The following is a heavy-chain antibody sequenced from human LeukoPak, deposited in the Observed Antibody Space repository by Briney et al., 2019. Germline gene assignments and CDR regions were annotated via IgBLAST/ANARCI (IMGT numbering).Heavy chain of an antibody. CDR1: GFTFSSYG. V-gene: IGHV3-33*01. D-gene: IGHD3-10*01. J-gene: IGHJ4*02. CDR3: ARSYYYGSGSYYQGY. CDR2: IWYDGSNK. Sequence: PGRSLRLSCAASGFTFSSYGMHWVRQAPGKGLEWVAVIWYDGSNKYYADSVKGRFTISRDNSKNTLYLQRNSLRAEDTAVYYCARSYYYGSGSYYQGYWGQGTLVTVSS.